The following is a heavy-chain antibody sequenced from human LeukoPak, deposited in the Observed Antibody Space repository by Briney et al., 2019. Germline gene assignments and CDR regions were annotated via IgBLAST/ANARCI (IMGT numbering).Heavy chain of an antibody. CDR2: IKQDGSET. CDR1: GFTFNNYW. J-gene: IGHJ4*02. CDR3: ARGGVKDSSNYNDY. D-gene: IGHD6-13*01. V-gene: IGHV3-7*01. Sequence: GGSLRLSCAASGFTFNNYWMNWVRQAPGKGLEWVANIKQDGSETYYVDSVKGRFTISRDNAKNSVYLQMNSLRAEDTAVYFCARGGVKDSSNYNDYWGQGTLVTVSS.